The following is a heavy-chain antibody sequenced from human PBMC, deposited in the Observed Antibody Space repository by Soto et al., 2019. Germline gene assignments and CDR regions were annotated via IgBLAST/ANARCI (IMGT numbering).Heavy chain of an antibody. CDR3: ARGGQDSSGYYYDY. CDR2: IYYSGSA. Sequence: SETLSLTCTVSGGSISTSVYYWGWIRQPPGRGLEWMANIYYSGSAYYNPSLKSRVSTSVDTSKNQFSLKLRSVTAADTAVYYCARGGQDSSGYYYDYWGQGTLVT. V-gene: IGHV4-39*01. J-gene: IGHJ4*02. D-gene: IGHD3-22*01. CDR1: GGSISTSVYY.